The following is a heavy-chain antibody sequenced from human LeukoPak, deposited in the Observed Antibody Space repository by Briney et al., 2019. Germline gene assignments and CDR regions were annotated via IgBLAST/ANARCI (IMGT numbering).Heavy chain of an antibody. Sequence: GGSLRLSCAASGFSFSTYSMNWVHQAPGKGLEWVSSISSSSNYIYYADSVKGRFTTSRDNAKNSLYLQMTSLRAEDTAVYYCARDPPYSSSLGLIDYWGQGTLVTVSS. J-gene: IGHJ4*02. D-gene: IGHD6-13*01. CDR3: ARDPPYSSSLGLIDY. CDR1: GFSFSTYS. CDR2: ISSSSNYI. V-gene: IGHV3-21*01.